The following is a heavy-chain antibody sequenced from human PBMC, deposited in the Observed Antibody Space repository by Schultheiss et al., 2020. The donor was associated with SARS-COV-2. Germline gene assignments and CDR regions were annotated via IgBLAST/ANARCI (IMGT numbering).Heavy chain of an antibody. CDR1: GFTFSSYV. D-gene: IGHD3-16*01. CDR3: ARAPLYDYVWRWNY. J-gene: IGHJ4*02. Sequence: GGSLRLSCAASGFTFSSYVIHWVRQAPGKGLEWVSYISSSSSYTNYADSVKGRFTISRDNAKNSLYLQMNSLRAEDTAVYYCARAPLYDYVWRWNYWGQGTLVTVSS. CDR2: ISSSSSYT. V-gene: IGHV3-21*05.